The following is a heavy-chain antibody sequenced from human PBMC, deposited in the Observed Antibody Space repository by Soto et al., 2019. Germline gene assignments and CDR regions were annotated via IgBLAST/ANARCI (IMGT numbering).Heavy chain of an antibody. J-gene: IGHJ2*01. Sequence: ASVKVSCKASGYTFTSYYMHWVRQAPGQGLEWMGIINPSDGNTSYAQKLQGRVTMTRDTSTSTAYMELRSLRSDDTAVYYCARTGYWYFDLWGRGTLVTVSS. CDR3: ARTGYWYFDL. CDR1: GYTFTSYY. V-gene: IGHV1-46*01. D-gene: IGHD2-8*02. CDR2: INPSDGNT.